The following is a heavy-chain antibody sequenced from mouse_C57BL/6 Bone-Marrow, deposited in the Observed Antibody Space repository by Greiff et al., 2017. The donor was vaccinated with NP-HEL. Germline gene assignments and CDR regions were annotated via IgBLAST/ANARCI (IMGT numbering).Heavy chain of an antibody. CDR1: GFTFSSYA. D-gene: IGHD2-4*01. V-gene: IGHV5-9-1*02. Sequence: EVKLVESGEGLVKPGGSLKLSCAASGFTFSSYAMSWVRQTPEQRLEWVAYISSGGDYIYYADTVKGRFTISRDNARNTLYLQMSSLKSEDTAMYYCTRGDDYAFDYWGQGTTLTVSS. CDR2: ISSGGDYI. CDR3: TRGDDYAFDY. J-gene: IGHJ2*01.